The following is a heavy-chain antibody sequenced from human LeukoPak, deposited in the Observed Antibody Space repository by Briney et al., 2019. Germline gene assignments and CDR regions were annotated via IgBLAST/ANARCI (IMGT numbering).Heavy chain of an antibody. CDR1: GGYISSYY. Sequence: SETLSLTCTVSGGYISSYYWGWLRQPPAKGLAGIGSIYYSGSTYYNPSLKSRVTISVDTSKNQFSLKLSSVTAADTAVCYCARVYYYYYYMDVWGKGTTVTVSS. V-gene: IGHV4-39*07. CDR3: ARVYYYYYYMDV. J-gene: IGHJ6*03. CDR2: IYYSGST.